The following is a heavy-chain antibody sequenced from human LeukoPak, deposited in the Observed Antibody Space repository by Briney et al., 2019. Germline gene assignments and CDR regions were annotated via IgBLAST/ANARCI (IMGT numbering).Heavy chain of an antibody. V-gene: IGHV3-30-3*01. CDR1: GFTFSSYA. CDR2: ISYDGSNK. CDR3: ARESTGTQCEGGCFDY. Sequence: PGGSRRLSCAASGFTFSSYAMHWVRQAPGEGLEWVAVISYDGSNKYYADSVKGRFTISRDNSKNTLYLQMNSLRAEDTAVYYCARESTGTQCEGGCFDYWGQGTLVTVSS. D-gene: IGHD1-14*01. J-gene: IGHJ4*02.